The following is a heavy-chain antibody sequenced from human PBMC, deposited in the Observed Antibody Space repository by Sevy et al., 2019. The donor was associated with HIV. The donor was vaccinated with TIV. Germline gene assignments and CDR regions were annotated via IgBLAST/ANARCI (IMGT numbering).Heavy chain of an antibody. CDR3: ARSGGAYDKAFEP. CDR1: GFTFSTYE. D-gene: IGHD3-22*01. Sequence: GGSLRLSCSASGFTFSTYEMNWVRQVPGKGLEWISYISNSGDTIYYADSVKGRFTISRDNDKKSLFLQMNSLRLEDTAFYYCARSGGAYDKAFEPWGRGTLVTVSS. J-gene: IGHJ5*02. CDR2: ISNSGDTI. V-gene: IGHV3-48*03.